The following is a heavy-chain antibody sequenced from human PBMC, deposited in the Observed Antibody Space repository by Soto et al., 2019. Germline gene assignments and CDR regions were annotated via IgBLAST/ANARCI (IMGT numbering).Heavy chain of an antibody. CDR3: AKRSDDFWSGYYTYYGMDV. CDR2: ISGRGGST. CDR1: GFTFSSYA. V-gene: IGHV3-23*01. D-gene: IGHD3-3*01. Sequence: GESLKISCAASGFTFSSYAMSWVRQAPGKGLEWVSAISGRGGSTYYADSVKGRFTISRDNSKNTLYLQMNSLRAEDTAVYYCAKRSDDFWSGYYTYYGMDVWGQGTTVTVSS. J-gene: IGHJ6*02.